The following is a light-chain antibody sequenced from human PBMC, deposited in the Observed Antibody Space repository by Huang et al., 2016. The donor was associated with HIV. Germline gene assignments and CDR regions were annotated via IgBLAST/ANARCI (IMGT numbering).Light chain of an antibody. J-gene: IGKJ3*01. CDR1: QSVSTN. CDR2: GAS. Sequence: EVLLTQSPATLSVSPGERATLSCRASQSVSTNLDWYQQKPGQAPRLLIYGASTRATGVPARFSGSVSGTEFNLTISSLQSEDSAVYYCQQYNSWPPLFTFGPGTKVDIK. CDR3: QQYNSWPPLFT. V-gene: IGKV3-15*01.